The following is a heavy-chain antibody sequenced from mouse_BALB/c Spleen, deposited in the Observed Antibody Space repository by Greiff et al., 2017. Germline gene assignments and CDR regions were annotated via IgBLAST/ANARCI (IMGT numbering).Heavy chain of an antibody. CDR2: IDPANGNT. J-gene: IGHJ4*01. V-gene: IGHV14-3*02. D-gene: IGHD2-4*01. CDR1: GFNIKDTY. CDR3: ARAMITTSYAMDD. Sequence: VQLQQSGAELVKPGASVKLSCTASGFNIKDTYMHWVKQRPEQGLEWIGRIDPANGNTKYDPKFQGKATITADTSSNTAYLQLSSLTSEDTAVYYCARAMITTSYAMDDWGQGTSVTVSS.